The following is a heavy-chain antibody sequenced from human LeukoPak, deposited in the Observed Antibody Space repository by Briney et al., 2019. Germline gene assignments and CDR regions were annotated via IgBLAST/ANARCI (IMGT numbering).Heavy chain of an antibody. V-gene: IGHV4-39*07. J-gene: IGHJ2*01. D-gene: IGHD6-19*01. CDR2: IYYSGSP. Sequence: TSETLSLTCTVSGGSISNNNYYWAWIRQPPGKGLECIGSIYYSGSPYYNPSLKSRVTISVDTSKNQFSLKLSSVTAADTAVYYCARVGYSSGWSHFDLWGRGTLLTVSS. CDR3: ARVGYSSGWSHFDL. CDR1: GGSISNNNYY.